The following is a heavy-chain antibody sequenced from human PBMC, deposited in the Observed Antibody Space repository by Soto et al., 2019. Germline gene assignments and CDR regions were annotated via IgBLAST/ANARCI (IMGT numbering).Heavy chain of an antibody. D-gene: IGHD3-22*01. CDR2: ISGSGDIT. V-gene: IGHV3-23*01. CDR3: AKLRYYDSSGYYYGGSWFDP. CDR1: GFTFSTYG. Sequence: PGGSLRLSCAASGFTFSTYGMTWVRQAPGKGLEWVSAISGSGDITYYADSVKGRFTISRDNPRNTLDLQMNSLRAEDTAVYYCAKLRYYDSSGYYYGGSWFDPWGQGTLVTVSS. J-gene: IGHJ5*02.